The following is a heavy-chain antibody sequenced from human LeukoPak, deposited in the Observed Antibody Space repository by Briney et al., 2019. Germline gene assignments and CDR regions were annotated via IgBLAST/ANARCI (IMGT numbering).Heavy chain of an antibody. CDR2: MNPNSGNT. Sequence: ASVKVSCKASGYTFTSYDINWVRQASGQGLEWMGWMNPNSGNTGYAQKFQGRVTITRNTSISTAYMELSSLRSEDTAVYYCARGSGSGSYWSVDYWGQGTLVTVSS. J-gene: IGHJ4*02. CDR3: ARGSGSGSYWSVDY. CDR1: GYTFTSYD. D-gene: IGHD3-10*01. V-gene: IGHV1-8*03.